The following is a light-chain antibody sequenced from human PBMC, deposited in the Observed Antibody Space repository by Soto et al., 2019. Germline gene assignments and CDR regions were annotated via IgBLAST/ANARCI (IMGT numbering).Light chain of an antibody. CDR3: SSYGGSSTV. V-gene: IGLV2-14*03. CDR1: SSDIGSYNY. J-gene: IGLJ2*01. CDR2: DVS. Sequence: QSALTQPASLSGSPGQSITISCTGTSSDIGSYNYVSWYQQHPGKAPKLMIFDVSYRPSGISDRFSGSKSGNTASLTISGLQPEDEADYYCSSYGGSSTVFGGGTKVTVL.